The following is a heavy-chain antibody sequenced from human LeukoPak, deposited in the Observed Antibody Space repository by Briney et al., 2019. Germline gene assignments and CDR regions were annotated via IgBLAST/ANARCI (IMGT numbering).Heavy chain of an antibody. Sequence: GGSLRLSCAASGFTFSSYEMNWVRQAPGKGLEWVSYISSSGSTIYYADSVKGRFTISRDNAKNSLYLQMNSLRAEDTAVYYCAREVIRDNWFDPWGLGTLVTVSS. CDR3: AREVIRDNWFDP. V-gene: IGHV3-48*03. J-gene: IGHJ5*02. CDR2: ISSSGSTI. CDR1: GFTFSSYE. D-gene: IGHD3-22*01.